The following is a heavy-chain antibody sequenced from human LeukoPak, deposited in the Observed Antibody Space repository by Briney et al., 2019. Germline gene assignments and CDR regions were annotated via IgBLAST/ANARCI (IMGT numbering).Heavy chain of an antibody. V-gene: IGHV1-69*01. CDR3: ARDRQYSNGPYYYGMDV. Sequence: SVKVSCKASGVTFSSYAISWVRQAPGQGLEWMGGIIPIFGTANYAQKFQGRVTITADESTSTAYMELSSLRSEDTAVYYCARDRQYSNGPYYYGMDVWGQGTTVTVSS. J-gene: IGHJ6*02. D-gene: IGHD6-19*01. CDR2: IIPIFGTA. CDR1: GVTFSSYA.